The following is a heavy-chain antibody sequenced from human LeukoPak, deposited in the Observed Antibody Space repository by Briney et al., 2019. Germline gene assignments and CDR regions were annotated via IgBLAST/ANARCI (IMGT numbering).Heavy chain of an antibody. Sequence: GGSLRLSCVGSGFNFDDYYMSWIRQAPGKGLEWVSYISSSSGAFYYSDSVKGRFTISRDNAKNSLYLQMNSLKVENSAVYYCARAGISGYFYPNEYFNHWGPGTHVAVSS. V-gene: IGHV3-11*04. D-gene: IGHD3-22*01. CDR2: ISSSSGAF. J-gene: IGHJ1*01. CDR1: GFNFDDYY. CDR3: ARAGISGYFYPNEYFNH.